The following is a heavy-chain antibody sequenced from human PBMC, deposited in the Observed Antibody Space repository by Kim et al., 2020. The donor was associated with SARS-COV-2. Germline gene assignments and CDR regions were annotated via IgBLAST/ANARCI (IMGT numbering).Heavy chain of an antibody. J-gene: IGHJ4*02. CDR1: GDSVSSNSAV. CDR2: TYYRSKWHY. CDR3: ASHRGLFDY. Sequence: SQTLSLTCAISGDSVSSNSAVWNWIRQSPSRGLECLGRTYYRSKWHYDYAVSVISRITITPDTSKNQFSLQLNSVTPEDTAVYYCASHRGLFDYWGQGILVTASS. V-gene: IGHV6-1*01.